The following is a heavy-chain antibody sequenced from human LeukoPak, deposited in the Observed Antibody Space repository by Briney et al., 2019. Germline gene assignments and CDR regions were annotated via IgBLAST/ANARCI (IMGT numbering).Heavy chain of an antibody. CDR3: AKGPGSDFWSGSYPFDY. CDR2: IHASGYT. J-gene: IGHJ4*02. Sequence: GGSLRLSCAASGFALDIYAMNWVRQAPGKGLEWVSSIHASGYTYLADSVKGRFTISKDNAKTTLYLEMDSPRAEDTAIYYCAKGPGSDFWSGSYPFDYWGQGALVTVSS. D-gene: IGHD3-3*01. V-gene: IGHV3-23*01. CDR1: GFALDIYA.